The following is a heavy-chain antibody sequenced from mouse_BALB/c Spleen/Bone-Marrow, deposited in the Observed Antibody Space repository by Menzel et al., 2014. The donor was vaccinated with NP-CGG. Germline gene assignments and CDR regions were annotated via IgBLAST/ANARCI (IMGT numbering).Heavy chain of an antibody. Sequence: VQLQQSGPERVKPGASVKISCKASGYAFSSSWMNWVKQRPGQGLEWIGRIFPGDGDTYYNGKFKGKATLTADKSSSTAYMQLSSLTSVDSAVYFCARSDGYRAMDYWGQGTSVTVSS. CDR2: IFPGDGDT. J-gene: IGHJ4*01. V-gene: IGHV1-82*01. CDR3: ARSDGYRAMDY. D-gene: IGHD2-3*01. CDR1: GYAFSSSW.